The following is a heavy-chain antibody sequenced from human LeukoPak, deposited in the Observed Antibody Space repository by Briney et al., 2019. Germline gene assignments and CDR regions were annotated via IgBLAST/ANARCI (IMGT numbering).Heavy chain of an antibody. J-gene: IGHJ6*02. CDR3: ARGFLYSHYYYYGMDV. CDR2: IYYSGST. Sequence: PSETLSLTCTVSGGSISSYYWSWIRQPPGKGLEWIGYIYYSGSTNYNPSLKSRVTISVDTSKNQFSLKLSSVTAADTAVYYCARGFLYSHYYYYGMDVWGQGTTVTVSS. CDR1: GGSISSYY. D-gene: IGHD2-15*01. V-gene: IGHV4-59*08.